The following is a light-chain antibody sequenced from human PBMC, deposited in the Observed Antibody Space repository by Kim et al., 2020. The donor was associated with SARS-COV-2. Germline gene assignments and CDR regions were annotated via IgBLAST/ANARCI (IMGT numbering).Light chain of an antibody. Sequence: AIQLTQSPSSLSASVGDRVTIPCRASQGISSALAWYQQKPGKAPKILIYDASTLETGVPSRFSGSGSGTDFTLTISSLQPEDFAIYYCQQFNSYPFTFGPGTKVDIK. CDR1: QGISSA. J-gene: IGKJ3*01. CDR2: DAS. V-gene: IGKV1-13*02. CDR3: QQFNSYPFT.